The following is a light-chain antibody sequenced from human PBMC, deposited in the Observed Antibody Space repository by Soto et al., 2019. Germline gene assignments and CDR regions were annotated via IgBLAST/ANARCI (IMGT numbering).Light chain of an antibody. V-gene: IGKV3-15*01. CDR2: GAS. CDR3: QQYNYWAPLA. J-gene: IGKJ4*01. CDR1: QSVSTN. Sequence: EIVMTQSPATLSVSPGERATLSCRATQSVSTNLAWYQRKPGQAPRLLIYGASNRATGVPARFSGSGSGTEFTLTISSLQYEDFAVYYCQQYNYWAPLAFGGGTKVEIK.